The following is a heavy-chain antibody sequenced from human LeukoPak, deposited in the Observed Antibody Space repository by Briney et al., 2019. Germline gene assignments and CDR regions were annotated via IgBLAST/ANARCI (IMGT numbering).Heavy chain of an antibody. J-gene: IGHJ5*02. V-gene: IGHV3-30*02. CDR1: GFTFSSYG. CDR2: IRYDGSNK. D-gene: IGHD3-22*01. CDR3: AKDQAPTYYYDSSGYPAGNWFDP. Sequence: PGGSLRLSCAASGFTFSSYGMHWVRQAPGKGLEWVAFIRYDGSNKYYADSVKGRFTISRDNSKNTLYLQMNSLRAEDTAVYYCAKDQAPTYYYDSSGYPAGNWFDPWGQGTLVTVSS.